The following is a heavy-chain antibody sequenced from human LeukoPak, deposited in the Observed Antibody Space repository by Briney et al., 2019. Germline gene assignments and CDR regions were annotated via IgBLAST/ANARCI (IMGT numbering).Heavy chain of an antibody. CDR3: ARVGMTSIADAFDI. Sequence: SETLSLTCTVSGGSISSGGYYWSWIRQHPGKGLEWIGYIYYSGSTYYNPSLTSRVTMSVDTSKNQFSLKLSSVTAADTAVYYCARVGMTSIADAFDIWGQGTMVSVSS. CDR2: IYYSGST. J-gene: IGHJ3*02. CDR1: GGSISSGGYY. D-gene: IGHD2-21*02. V-gene: IGHV4-31*03.